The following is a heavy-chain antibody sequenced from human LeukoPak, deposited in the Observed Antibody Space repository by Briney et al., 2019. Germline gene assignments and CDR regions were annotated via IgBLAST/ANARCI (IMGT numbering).Heavy chain of an antibody. CDR1: GGSISSYY. Sequence: PSETLSLTCTVSGGSISSYYWMWIRQPPGKGLEWIGYIYYSGGTHYNPSLKSRVTMLVDTSKNQFSLKLTAVTAADTAVYYCARETPGAGHFDYWGQGSLVTVSS. J-gene: IGHJ4*02. CDR2: IYYSGGT. D-gene: IGHD7-27*01. V-gene: IGHV4-59*01. CDR3: ARETPGAGHFDY.